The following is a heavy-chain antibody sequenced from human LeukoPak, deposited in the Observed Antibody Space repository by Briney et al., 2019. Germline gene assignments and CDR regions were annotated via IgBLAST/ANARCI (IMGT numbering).Heavy chain of an antibody. CDR3: AKSYGDYLGYFDS. Sequence: GGSLRLSCAASGFTFSRYAMNWVRQAPGKGLEWVSAISGSGGSTYYADSVKGRFTISRDNSKSTLYLQMNSLRAEVSAVYYCAKSYGDYLGYFDSWGQGTLVTVSS. V-gene: IGHV3-23*01. CDR2: ISGSGGST. CDR1: GFTFSRYA. J-gene: IGHJ4*02. D-gene: IGHD4-17*01.